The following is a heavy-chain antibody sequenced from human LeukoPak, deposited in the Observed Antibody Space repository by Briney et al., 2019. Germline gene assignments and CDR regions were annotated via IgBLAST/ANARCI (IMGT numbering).Heavy chain of an antibody. CDR1: GYTLTELS. CDR2: FDPEDGET. Sequence: ASVKVSCKVSGYTLTELSMHWVRQAPGKGLEWMGGFDPEDGETIYAQKFQGRVTMTEDTPTDTAYMELSSLRSEDTAVYYCATADWNSMRAFDYWGQGTLVTVSS. CDR3: ATADWNSMRAFDY. J-gene: IGHJ4*02. V-gene: IGHV1-24*01. D-gene: IGHD1-7*01.